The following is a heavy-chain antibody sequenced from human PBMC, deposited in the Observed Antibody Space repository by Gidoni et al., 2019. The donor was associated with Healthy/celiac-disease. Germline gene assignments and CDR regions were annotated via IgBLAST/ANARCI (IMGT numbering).Heavy chain of an antibody. CDR1: GGTFSSYA. Sequence: QVQLVQSGAEVKKPGSSVKFSFKASGGTFSSYAISWVRQATGQGLEWMGGIIPSFGTANYAQKFQGRVTITADKSTSTAYMELSSLRSEDTAVYYCARDESGSYPCWGQGTLVTVSS. CDR2: IIPSFGTA. D-gene: IGHD1-26*01. J-gene: IGHJ4*02. V-gene: IGHV1-69*06. CDR3: ARDESGSYPC.